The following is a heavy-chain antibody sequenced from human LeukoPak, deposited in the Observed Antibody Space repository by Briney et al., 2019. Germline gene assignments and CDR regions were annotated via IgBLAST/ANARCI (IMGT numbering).Heavy chain of an antibody. CDR1: GGSISSYY. CDR2: IYTSGST. V-gene: IGHV4-4*09. Sequence: SETPSLTCTVSGGSISSYYWSWIRQPPGKGLEWIGYIYTSGSTNYNPSLKSRVTISVDTSKNQFSLKLSSVTAADTAVYYCARHEETVTDDNWFDPWGQGTLVTVSS. CDR3: ARHEETVTDDNWFDP. J-gene: IGHJ5*02. D-gene: IGHD4-17*01.